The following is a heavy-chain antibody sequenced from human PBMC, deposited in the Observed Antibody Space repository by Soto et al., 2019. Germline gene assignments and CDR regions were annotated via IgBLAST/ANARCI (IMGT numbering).Heavy chain of an antibody. V-gene: IGHV3-9*01. CDR3: AKDMKWGGMTTIHYFDS. Sequence: GGSLRLSCVASGFTVDEYAMHWGRQAPWKGLEWVSGISANGDNVDYADSVKGRFTVSRDNAKNSLFLQMNSLRPEDTALYYCAKDMKWGGMTTIHYFDSWGQGT. D-gene: IGHD4-17*01. CDR1: GFTVDEYA. J-gene: IGHJ4*02. CDR2: ISANGDNV.